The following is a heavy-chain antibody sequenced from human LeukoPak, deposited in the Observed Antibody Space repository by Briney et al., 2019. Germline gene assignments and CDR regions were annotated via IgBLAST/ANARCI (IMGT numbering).Heavy chain of an antibody. CDR3: ARGAGAMTDY. CDR2: IWYDGSNK. D-gene: IGHD2-2*01. V-gene: IGHV3-33*01. CDR1: GFTFSNYD. J-gene: IGHJ4*02. Sequence: PGGSLTLSCAASGFTFSNYDMHWVRQAPGKGLEWVAAIWYDGSNKYYGDSVKGRFTISRDNAKNSLYLQMNSLRAEDTAVYYCARGAGAMTDYWGQGTLVTVSS.